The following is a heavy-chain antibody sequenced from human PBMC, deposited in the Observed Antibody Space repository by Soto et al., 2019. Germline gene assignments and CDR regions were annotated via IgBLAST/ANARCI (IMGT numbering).Heavy chain of an antibody. D-gene: IGHD1-20*01. CDR1: GDSITNYY. V-gene: IGHV4-59*01. J-gene: IGHJ5*02. CDR3: AREYMRWFDP. Sequence: SETLSLTCSVSGDSITNYYWSWIRQPPGKGLEWVGYIYHTGTSSSNPSLKSRVAMSMDTSKRQISLKLTSVTSADTAVYYCAREYMRWFDPWGQGTLVTSPQ. CDR2: IYHTGTS.